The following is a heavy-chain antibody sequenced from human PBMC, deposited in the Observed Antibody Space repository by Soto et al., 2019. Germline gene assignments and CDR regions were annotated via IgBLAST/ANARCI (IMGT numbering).Heavy chain of an antibody. J-gene: IGHJ4*02. Sequence: GGSLRLSCAASGFTFSSYALHWVRQAPGKGLEWVAVIWYDGSNKYYADSVKGRFTISRDNSKNTLYLQMNSLRAEDTAVYYCARDLRRLGELGDFDYWGQATLVTVSS. CDR2: IWYDGSNK. V-gene: IGHV3-33*08. CDR3: ARDLRRLGELGDFDY. CDR1: GFTFSSYA. D-gene: IGHD3-10*01.